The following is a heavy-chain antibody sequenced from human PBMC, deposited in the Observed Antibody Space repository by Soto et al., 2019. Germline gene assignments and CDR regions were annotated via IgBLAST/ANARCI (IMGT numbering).Heavy chain of an antibody. CDR2: TNGDGSTT. CDR1: GFTFSSDW. CDR3: ARAPGGYTHDNYCDY. J-gene: IGHJ4*02. V-gene: IGHV3-74*01. D-gene: IGHD5-18*01. Sequence: GGSLRLSCAASGFTFSSDWIHWVRQAPGKGLVWVSRTNGDGSTTNYADSVKGRFTISRDNAKNTLYLQMNSLRAEDTAVYYCARAPGGYTHDNYCDYWGLGTLVTVSS.